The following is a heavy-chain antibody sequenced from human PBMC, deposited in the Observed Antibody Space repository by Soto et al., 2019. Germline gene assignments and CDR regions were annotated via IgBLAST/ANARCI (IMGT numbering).Heavy chain of an antibody. J-gene: IGHJ4*02. Sequence: QLQLQESGPGLVKPSETLSLTCTVSGGSISSSSYYWGWIRQPPGKGLEWIGSIYYSGSTYYNPSLKSRVTISLDTSMSPFALTLSSVTPADTAVYYCARSRPFDYWGQGTLVTVSS. CDR2: IYYSGST. V-gene: IGHV4-39*02. CDR3: ARSRPFDY. CDR1: GGSISSSSYY.